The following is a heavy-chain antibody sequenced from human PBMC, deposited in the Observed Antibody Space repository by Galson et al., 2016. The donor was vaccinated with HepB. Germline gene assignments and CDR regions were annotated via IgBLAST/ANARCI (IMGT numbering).Heavy chain of an antibody. CDR3: ATGPPSYYYDSSGYYSG. CDR1: GFTFNNYG. Sequence: SLRLSCAASGFTFNNYGMHWVRQAPGKGLEWVALIWYGGNNKNYADSVKGRFTISRDNSKNTLYLQMNSLRAEDTAVYYCATGPPSYYYDSSGYYSGWGQGTLVTVSS. V-gene: IGHV3-33*01. D-gene: IGHD3-22*01. J-gene: IGHJ4*02. CDR2: IWYGGNNK.